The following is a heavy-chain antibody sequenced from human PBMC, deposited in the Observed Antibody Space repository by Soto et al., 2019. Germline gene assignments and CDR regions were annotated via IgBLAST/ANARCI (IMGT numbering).Heavy chain of an antibody. J-gene: IGHJ6*03. Sequence: QVQLLQSGPEVKKPGASVKVSCKASGYTFTNYGITWVRQAPGQGLEWMGGIGAYNGDTHYTEKLQGRVTMTTDTSTSTAYMELRGMKSDDTAVYYCASVRQLVGYFYYYMDVWGKGTTVTVSS. CDR3: ASVRQLVGYFYYYMDV. CDR2: IGAYNGDT. V-gene: IGHV1-18*01. CDR1: GYTFTNYG. D-gene: IGHD6-6*01.